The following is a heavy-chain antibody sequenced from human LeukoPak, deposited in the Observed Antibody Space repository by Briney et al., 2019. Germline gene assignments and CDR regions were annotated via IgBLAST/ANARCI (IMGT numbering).Heavy chain of an antibody. CDR3: ARDPMVRGVIKMRFDY. D-gene: IGHD3-10*01. CDR2: ISYDGSNK. J-gene: IGHJ4*02. CDR1: GFTFSSYA. Sequence: GGSLRLSCAASGFTFSSYAMHWVRQAPGKGLEWVAVISYDGSNKYYADSVKGRFTISRDNSKNTLYLQMNSLRAEDTAVYYCARDPMVRGVIKMRFDYWGQGTLVTVSS. V-gene: IGHV3-30-3*01.